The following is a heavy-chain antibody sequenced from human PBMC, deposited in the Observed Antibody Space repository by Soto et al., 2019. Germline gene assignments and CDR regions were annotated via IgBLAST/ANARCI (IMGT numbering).Heavy chain of an antibody. Sequence: SETLSLTCTVSGGSISSYYWSWIRQPPGKGLEWIGYIYYSGSTNYNPSLKSRVTISVDTSKNQFSLKLSSVTAADTAVYYCAVTITPTPGAFDIWGQGTMVTVSS. J-gene: IGHJ3*02. V-gene: IGHV4-59*12. CDR2: IYYSGST. CDR3: AVTITPTPGAFDI. CDR1: GGSISSYY. D-gene: IGHD2-15*01.